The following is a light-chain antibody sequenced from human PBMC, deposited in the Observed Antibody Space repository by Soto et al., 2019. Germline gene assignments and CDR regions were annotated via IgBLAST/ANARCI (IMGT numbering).Light chain of an antibody. CDR2: EVS. CDR3: SSHRTRSKWV. V-gene: IGLV2-14*01. J-gene: IGLJ3*02. Sequence: QPALTQPASVSGSPGQSITISCTGTNSDIGTYNFVSWYQHHPGKGPKLIVYEVSNRPFGVSDRFSGSKSGFTASLTISNVQAEDEAVYYCSSHRTRSKWVFGGGTKLTVL. CDR1: NSDIGTYNF.